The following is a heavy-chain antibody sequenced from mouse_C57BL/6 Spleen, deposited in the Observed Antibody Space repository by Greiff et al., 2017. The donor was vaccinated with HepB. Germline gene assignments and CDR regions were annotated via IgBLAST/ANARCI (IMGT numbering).Heavy chain of an antibody. CDR1: GYSITSGYY. J-gene: IGHJ2*01. D-gene: IGHD2-1*01. V-gene: IGHV3-6*01. CDR2: ISYDGSN. Sequence: VQLQQSGPGLVKPSQSLSLTCSVTGYSITSGYYWNWIRQFPGNKLEWMGYISYDGSNNYNPSLKNRISITRDTSKNQFFLKLNSVTTEDTATYYCARGNYPLYYFDYWGQGTTLTVSS. CDR3: ARGNYPLYYFDY.